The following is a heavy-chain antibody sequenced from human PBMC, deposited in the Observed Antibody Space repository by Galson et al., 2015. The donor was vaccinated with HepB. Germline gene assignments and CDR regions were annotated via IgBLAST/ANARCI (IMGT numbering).Heavy chain of an antibody. CDR3: ARDVRYAFEM. CDR1: GYIFTRNG. J-gene: IGHJ3*02. CDR2: ISTNSGNT. Sequence: SCKAPGYIFTRNGISWVRQAPGQGLEWMGWISTNSGNTYYAQKFQDRLIMTTERSTSTAYMELRSLTSDDTAFCYCARDVRYAFEMWGQGTMVTVS. D-gene: IGHD3-10*02. V-gene: IGHV1-18*01.